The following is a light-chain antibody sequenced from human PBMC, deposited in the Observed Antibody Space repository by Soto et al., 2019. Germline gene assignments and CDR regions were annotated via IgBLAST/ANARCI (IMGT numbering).Light chain of an antibody. CDR1: ESVVRY. CDR3: QQRSNWPLT. CDR2: DTS. Sequence: EIVLTQSPGTLSLSPGDTATLSCRASESVVRYLAWYQQKPGQAPRLLMYDTSKRATGIPARFSGSGYGRDFTLTISSLEPEDFAVYYCQQRSNWPLTFGGGTKVEIK. J-gene: IGKJ4*01. V-gene: IGKV3-11*02.